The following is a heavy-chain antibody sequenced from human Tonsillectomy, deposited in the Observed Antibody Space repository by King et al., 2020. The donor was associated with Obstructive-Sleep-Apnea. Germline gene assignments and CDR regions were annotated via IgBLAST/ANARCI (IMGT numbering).Heavy chain of an antibody. CDR3: ARDQYGDYADY. D-gene: IGHD4-17*01. J-gene: IGHJ4*02. Sequence: QLVQYGAEVKKPGASVKVSCKASGYTFTNYGISWVRQAPGQGLEWMGWISAYSGNTHFAQNLQGRVTMTADTSTSTAYMQLRSLRSDDTAVYYCARDQYGDYADYWGQGTLVTVSS. CDR1: GYTFTNYG. CDR2: ISAYSGNT. V-gene: IGHV1-18*04.